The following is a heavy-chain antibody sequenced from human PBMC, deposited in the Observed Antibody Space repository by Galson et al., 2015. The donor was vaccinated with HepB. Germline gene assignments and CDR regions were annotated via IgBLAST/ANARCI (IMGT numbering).Heavy chain of an antibody. CDR3: ARISPPGARNYYDSSGYYPESVYYFDY. V-gene: IGHV5-51*03. D-gene: IGHD3-22*01. Sequence: QSGAEVKKPGESLKISCKGSGYSFTSYWIGWVRQMPGKGLEWMGIIYPGDSDTRYSPSFQGQVTISADKSISTAYLQWSSLKASDTAMYYCARISPPGARNYYDSSGYYPESVYYFDYWGQGTLVTVSS. J-gene: IGHJ4*02. CDR1: GYSFTSYW. CDR2: IYPGDSDT.